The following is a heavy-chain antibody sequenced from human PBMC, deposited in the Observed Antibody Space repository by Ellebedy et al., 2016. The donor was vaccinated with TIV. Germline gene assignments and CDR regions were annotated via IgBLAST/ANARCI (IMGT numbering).Heavy chain of an antibody. Sequence: ASVKVSCXASGYTFTSYGISWVRQTPGQGLEWMGWISAYNGNTNYAQKLQGRVTMTTDTSTSTAYMELRSLRSDDTAVYYCALWGPDYYYYGMDVWGQGTTVTVSS. CDR1: GYTFTSYG. J-gene: IGHJ6*02. V-gene: IGHV1-18*01. CDR2: ISAYNGNT. CDR3: ALWGPDYYYYGMDV. D-gene: IGHD7-27*01.